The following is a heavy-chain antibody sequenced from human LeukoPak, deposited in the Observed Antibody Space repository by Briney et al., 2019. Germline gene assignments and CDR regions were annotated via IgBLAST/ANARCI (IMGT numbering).Heavy chain of an antibody. CDR2: IYYSGST. V-gene: IGHV4-39*01. J-gene: IGHJ4*02. Sequence: SETLSLTCTVSGGSISSGDYYWGWIRQPPGKGLEWIGSIYYSGSTYYNPSLKSRVTISVDTSKNQFSLKMSSVTAADTAVYYCARLKAPGITIFGDPPPQEWDYWGQGTLVTVSS. CDR3: ARLKAPGITIFGDPPPQEWDY. CDR1: GGSISSGDYY. D-gene: IGHD3-3*01.